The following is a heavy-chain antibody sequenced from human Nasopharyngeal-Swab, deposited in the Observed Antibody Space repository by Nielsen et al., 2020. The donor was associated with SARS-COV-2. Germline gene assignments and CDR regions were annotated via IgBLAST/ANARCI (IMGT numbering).Heavy chain of an antibody. CDR3: ARVNNGGGIVPASYSFFMDV. CDR1: GVSFSGYH. CDR2: ITRSGNT. D-gene: IGHD2-2*01. Sequence: SETLSLTCSLNGVSFSGYHWGWIRQSPGKRLEWIGDITRSGNTNSNPALKSRVIMSVATSKDEFSLKLTSVTAAYTAIYFCARVNNGGGIVPASYSFFMDVWGKGTSVAVSS. J-gene: IGHJ6*03. V-gene: IGHV4-34*01.